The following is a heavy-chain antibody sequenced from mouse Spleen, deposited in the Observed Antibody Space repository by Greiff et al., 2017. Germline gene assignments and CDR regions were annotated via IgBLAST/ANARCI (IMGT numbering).Heavy chain of an antibody. CDR1: GYTFTDYN. CDR2: INPNNGGT. Sequence: DVQLQESGPELVKPGASVKIPCKASGYTFTDYNMDWVKQSHVKSLEWIGDINPNNGGTIYNQKFKGKATLTVDKSSSTAYMELRSLTSEDTAVYYCTRGRYGYFDVWGAGTTVTVSS. J-gene: IGHJ1*01. CDR3: TRGRYGYFDV. V-gene: IGHV1-18*01.